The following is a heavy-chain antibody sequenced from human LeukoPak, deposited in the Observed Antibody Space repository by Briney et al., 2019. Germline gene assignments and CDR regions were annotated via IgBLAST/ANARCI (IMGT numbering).Heavy chain of an antibody. D-gene: IGHD3-22*01. CDR3: ARDALLLQFENPNIDI. CDR1: GFTFSDYY. CDR2: ISSSGSTI. J-gene: IGHJ3*02. Sequence: PGGSLRLSCAASGFTFSDYYMSWIRQAPGKGLEWVSYISSSGSTIYYADSVKGRFTISRDNAKNSLYLQMNSLRAEDTAAYYCARDALLLQFENPNIDIWGQGTMVTVSS. V-gene: IGHV3-11*04.